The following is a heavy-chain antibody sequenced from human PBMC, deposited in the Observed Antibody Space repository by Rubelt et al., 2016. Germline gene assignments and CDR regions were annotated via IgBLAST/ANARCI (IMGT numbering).Heavy chain of an antibody. V-gene: IGHV3-23*04. CDR2: ITAGGGDT. CDR1: GFSFTTFV. J-gene: IGHJ4*02. D-gene: IGHD2-2*01. CDR3: ARYTRVFDY. Sequence: VQLVESGGGVVQPGRSLRLSCAASGFSFTTFVMSWVRQPPGKGLEWVSTITAGGGDTFDADSVKGRFTISRDNSKNTVYLQMSSLRAEDTAVYYCARYTRVFDYWGQGTLVTVSS.